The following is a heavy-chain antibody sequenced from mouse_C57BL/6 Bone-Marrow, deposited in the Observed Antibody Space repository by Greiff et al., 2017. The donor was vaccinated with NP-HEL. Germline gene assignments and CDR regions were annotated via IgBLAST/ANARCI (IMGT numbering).Heavy chain of an antibody. D-gene: IGHD1-1*01. Sequence: EVKLVESGAELVRPGASVKLSCTASGFNIKDDYMPWVKQRPEQGLEWIGWIDPENGDTEYASKFQGKATITADTSSNTAYLQLSSLTSEDTAVYYCTLLYYGSSYWYFDVWGTGTTVTVSS. CDR2: IDPENGDT. J-gene: IGHJ1*03. CDR3: TLLYYGSSYWYFDV. CDR1: GFNIKDDY. V-gene: IGHV14-4*01.